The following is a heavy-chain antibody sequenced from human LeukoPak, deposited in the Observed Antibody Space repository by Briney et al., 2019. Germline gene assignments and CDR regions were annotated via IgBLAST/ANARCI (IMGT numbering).Heavy chain of an antibody. V-gene: IGHV4-61*01. CDR1: GGSVSSGSYY. Sequence: SETLSLTCTVSGGSVSSGSYYWSWIRQPPGKGLEWIGYIYYSGSTNYNPSLKSRVTISVDTSKNQFSLKLSSVTAADTAVYYCARLGGVKYQLLPNYYYYYGMDAWGQGTTVTVSS. J-gene: IGHJ6*02. CDR2: IYYSGST. D-gene: IGHD2-2*01. CDR3: ARLGGVKYQLLPNYYYYYGMDA.